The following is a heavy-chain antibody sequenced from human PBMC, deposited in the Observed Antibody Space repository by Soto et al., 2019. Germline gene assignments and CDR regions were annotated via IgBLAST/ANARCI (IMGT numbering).Heavy chain of an antibody. CDR1: GFTFSSYG. V-gene: IGHV3-74*01. D-gene: IGHD3-10*01. CDR3: ARGDRGGFDL. J-gene: IGHJ3*01. Sequence: PGGSLRLSCAASGFTFSSYGMHWVRQATGKGLVWVSRVHSGGTTTTYADSVKGRFTISRDNARNTVSLQMSSLRAEDTAIYYCARGDRGGFDLWGHGTMVTVSS. CDR2: VHSGGTTT.